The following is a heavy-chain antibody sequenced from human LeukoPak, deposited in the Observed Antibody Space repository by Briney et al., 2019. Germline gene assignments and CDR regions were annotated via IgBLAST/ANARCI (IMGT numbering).Heavy chain of an antibody. V-gene: IGHV1-8*01. J-gene: IGHJ3*02. D-gene: IGHD6-13*01. Sequence: GASVKVSCKASGYTFTSYDINWVRQATGQGLEWMGWMNPNSGNTGYAQKFQGRVTMTRNTSISTAYMELSSLRSEDTAVYYCAREIAAAGSDAFDIWGQGTMVTVSS. CDR1: GYTFTSYD. CDR2: MNPNSGNT. CDR3: AREIAAAGSDAFDI.